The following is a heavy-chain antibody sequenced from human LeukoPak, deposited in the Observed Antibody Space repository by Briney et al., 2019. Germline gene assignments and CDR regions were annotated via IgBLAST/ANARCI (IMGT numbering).Heavy chain of an antibody. CDR2: INQDGGKK. Sequence: GGSLRLSCAASGFNFSSYWMSWVRQAPGKGLEGVANINQDGGKKYYVDSVRGRFAISRDNAENSVYLQMNSLRAEDTALYYCARGGAPDNWGQGTLVTVSS. CDR1: GFNFSSYW. CDR3: ARGGAPDN. J-gene: IGHJ4*02. D-gene: IGHD1-26*01. V-gene: IGHV3-7*01.